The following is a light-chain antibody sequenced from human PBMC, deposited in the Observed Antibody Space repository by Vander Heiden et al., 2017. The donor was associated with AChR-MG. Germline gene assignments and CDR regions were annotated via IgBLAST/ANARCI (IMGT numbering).Light chain of an antibody. CDR1: ISNIGSRFA. V-gene: IGLV1-40*01. J-gene: IGLJ3*02. CDR3: QSYDSSLSAGV. Sequence: QSVLTQPPSVSGAPGQRVTISCTGSISNIGSRFAVHWYQQLPGTAPKLLISANSNRPSGVPDRFSGSKSGTSASLAITGLQAEDEADDDGQSYDSSLSAGVFGGGTKLTVL. CDR2: ANS.